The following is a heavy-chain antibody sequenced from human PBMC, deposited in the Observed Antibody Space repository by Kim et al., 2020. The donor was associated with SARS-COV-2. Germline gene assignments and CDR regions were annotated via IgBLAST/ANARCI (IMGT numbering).Heavy chain of an antibody. J-gene: IGHJ6*02. CDR1: GGTIGNYD. V-gene: IGHV3-49*04. CDR2: ISSSANGRTK. Sequence: SLRLSCTASGGTIGNYDRSWVRQPPGKGLEWVGFISSSANGRTKEYAASVKGRFTITSDDSKNMAYLQMNSLQTEETAVYYCTRDGYSYTGRHGMDVWGQGTMVTVSS. CDR3: TRDGYSYTGRHGMDV. D-gene: IGHD5-18*01.